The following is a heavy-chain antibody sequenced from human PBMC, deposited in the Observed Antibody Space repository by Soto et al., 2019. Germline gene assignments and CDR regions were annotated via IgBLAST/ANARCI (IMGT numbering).Heavy chain of an antibody. CDR1: GFSFSDYY. CDR2: TYTSAYT. D-gene: IGHD3-3*01. V-gene: IGHV3-11*06. Sequence: PGGSLRLSCAASGFSFSDYYMSWVRQAPGKGLEWLADITYTSAYTNYADSVKGRFTISRDNSKNTLYLQMNSLRAEDTAVYYCARDPSQYYDFWSGPPSGYYYMDVWGKGTTVTVSS. J-gene: IGHJ6*03. CDR3: ARDPSQYYDFWSGPPSGYYYMDV.